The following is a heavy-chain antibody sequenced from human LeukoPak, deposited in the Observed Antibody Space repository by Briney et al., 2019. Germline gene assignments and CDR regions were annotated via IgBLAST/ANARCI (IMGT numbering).Heavy chain of an antibody. CDR1: GGSISSYY. J-gene: IGHJ3*02. D-gene: IGHD1-26*01. CDR3: ARDRASIVGATSLLAFDI. CDR2: IYYSGST. V-gene: IGHV4-59*01. Sequence: PSETLSLTCTVSGGSISSYYWSWIRQPPGKGLEWIGYIYYSGSTNYNPSLKSRVTISVDTSKNQFSLKLSSVTAADTAVYYCARDRASIVGATSLLAFDIWGQGTMVTVSS.